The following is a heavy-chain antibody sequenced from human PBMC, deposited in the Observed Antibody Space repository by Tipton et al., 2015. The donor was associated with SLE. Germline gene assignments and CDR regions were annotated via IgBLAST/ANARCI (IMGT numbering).Heavy chain of an antibody. J-gene: IGHJ4*02. CDR2: MYHSGET. CDR1: GYFISSGFF. D-gene: IGHD4-17*01. CDR3: ARQYTTVTGYDY. Sequence: TLSLTCTVSGYFISSGFFWGWIRQSPEKGLEWLATMYHSGETYYNPSLSSRLTISVDTSNNQFSLELSSVTAADSATYYCARQYTTVTGYDYWGQGTQVAVSS. V-gene: IGHV4-38-2*02.